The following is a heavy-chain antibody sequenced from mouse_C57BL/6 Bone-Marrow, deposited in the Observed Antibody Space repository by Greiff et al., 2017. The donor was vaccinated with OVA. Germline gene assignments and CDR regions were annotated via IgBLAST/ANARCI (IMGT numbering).Heavy chain of an antibody. D-gene: IGHD2-3*01. CDR3: ARKGFGYSRTNFDY. CDR2: INPNNGGT. Sequence: EVQLQQSGPELVKPGASVKISCKASGYTFTDYYMNWVKQSHGKSLEWIGDINPNNGGTSYNQKFKGKATLTVDKSSSTAYMELRSLTSEDSAVYYCARKGFGYSRTNFDYWSQGTTLTVSS. V-gene: IGHV1-26*01. J-gene: IGHJ2*01. CDR1: GYTFTDYY.